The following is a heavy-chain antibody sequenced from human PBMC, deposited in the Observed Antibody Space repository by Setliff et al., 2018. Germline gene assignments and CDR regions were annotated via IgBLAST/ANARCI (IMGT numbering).Heavy chain of an antibody. V-gene: IGHV1-2*02. CDR1: GYTFTGHH. Sequence: ASVKVSCKASGYTFTGHHLHWVRQAPGQGLEWMGWINPNSGGTNYAQKFQGRVTMTRDTSTGTAYMELSGLTSADTAIYYCIVNMVRPVTGLDSWGPGTLVTAPQ. J-gene: IGHJ4*02. CDR2: INPNSGGT. D-gene: IGHD2-15*01. CDR3: IVNMVRPVTGLDS.